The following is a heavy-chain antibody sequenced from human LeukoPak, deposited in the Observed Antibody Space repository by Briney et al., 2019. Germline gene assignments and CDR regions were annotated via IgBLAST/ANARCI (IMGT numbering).Heavy chain of an antibody. Sequence: PGGSPRPSCAASGFTFSSYEMNWVRQAPGKGLEWVSYISSSGSTIYYADSVKGRLTISRDNAKNSLYLQMNSLRAEDTAVYYCARRYYDGSGYGYWGQGTLVTVSS. CDR3: ARRYYDGSGYGY. D-gene: IGHD3-22*01. V-gene: IGHV3-48*03. J-gene: IGHJ4*02. CDR2: ISSSGSTI. CDR1: GFTFSSYE.